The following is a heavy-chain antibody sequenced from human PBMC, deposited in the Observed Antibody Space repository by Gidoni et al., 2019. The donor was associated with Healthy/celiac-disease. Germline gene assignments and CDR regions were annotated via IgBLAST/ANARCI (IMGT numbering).Heavy chain of an antibody. D-gene: IGHD1-26*01. Sequence: QLQLQESGPGLVKPSETLSLTCTVSAGPIISSSYYWGWIRQPPGKGLEWIGSIYYSGSTYYNPSLKSRVTIYVDTSKNQFALKLSSVTAADTAVYYCARPPIVGATYGYYYGMDVWGQGTTVTVSS. CDR3: ARPPIVGATYGYYYGMDV. J-gene: IGHJ6*02. CDR1: AGPIISSSYY. CDR2: IYYSGST. V-gene: IGHV4-39*01.